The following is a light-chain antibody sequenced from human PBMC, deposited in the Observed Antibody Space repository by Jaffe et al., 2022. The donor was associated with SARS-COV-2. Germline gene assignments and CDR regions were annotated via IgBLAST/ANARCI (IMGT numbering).Light chain of an antibody. J-gene: IGKJ2*01. CDR1: QSVSNN. Sequence: EIVMTHSPATLSVSPGERATLSCRASQSVSNNLVWYQQKPGQAPRLLIYDASTRVTGIPARFSGSGSGTEFTLTISSLQSEDFAVYYCQQYTTWPYTFGQGTKLEIK. CDR3: QQYTTWPYT. CDR2: DAS. V-gene: IGKV3-15*01.